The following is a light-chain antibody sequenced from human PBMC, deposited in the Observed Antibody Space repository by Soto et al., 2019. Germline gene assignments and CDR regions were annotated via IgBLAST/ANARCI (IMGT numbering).Light chain of an antibody. CDR1: SGSIASNN. J-gene: IGLJ2*01. CDR2: EDN. Sequence: NFMLTQPHSVSESPGKTVTISCTRSSGSIASNNVQWYQQRPGSSPTTVIYEDNQRPSGVPDRFFGSIDSSSNSASLTISGLKTEDEADYYCQSYDSSNVVFGGGTKLTVL. CDR3: QSYDSSNVV. V-gene: IGLV6-57*01.